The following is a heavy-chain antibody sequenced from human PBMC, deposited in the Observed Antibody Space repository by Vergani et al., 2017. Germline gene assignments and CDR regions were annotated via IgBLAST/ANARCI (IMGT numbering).Heavy chain of an antibody. CDR2: ISYNGGNQ. CDR3: AKVYHYDVSDYAPPYYFDY. Sequence: QVQLVESGGNLVQPGRSLRLSCAAAGFKFSNFGMHWVRQVPGKGLEWVAFISYNGGNQYYADSVQGRFTISRDNTKNILYLQMSSLRVEDTALYYCAKVYHYDVSDYAPPYYFDYWGQGTLVTVSS. CDR1: GFKFSNFG. D-gene: IGHD3-22*01. J-gene: IGHJ4*02. V-gene: IGHV3-33*05.